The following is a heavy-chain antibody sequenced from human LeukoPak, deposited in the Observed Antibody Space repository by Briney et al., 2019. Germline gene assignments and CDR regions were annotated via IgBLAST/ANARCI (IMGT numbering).Heavy chain of an antibody. J-gene: IGHJ4*02. CDR3: AKIGSYSVLGAYYFDS. V-gene: IGHV1-8*01. CDR2: MNPNSGNT. CDR1: GFTFTSHD. D-gene: IGHD1-26*01. Sequence: GASVKVSCKASGFTFTSHDYNWVRQATGQGLEWMGWMNPNSGNTGYAQKFQGRVTMTRDTSISTAYMELSSLSSEDTAVYYCAKIGSYSVLGAYYFDSWGQGTLVTVSS.